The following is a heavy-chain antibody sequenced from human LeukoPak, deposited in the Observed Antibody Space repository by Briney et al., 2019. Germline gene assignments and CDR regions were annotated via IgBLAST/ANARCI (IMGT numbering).Heavy chain of an antibody. Sequence: PSQTLSLTCAVSGGAISSGGYSWSWIRQPPGKALEWVGFISDGGGAYYNPSLMSRATISVDRSTNQSCLCLSSVPAAETAMYYCARATHLSRGADYSWFDPPRQRTL. D-gene: IGHD3-10*01. J-gene: IGHJ5*02. CDR2: ISDGGGA. CDR1: GGAISSGGYS. CDR3: ARATHLSRGADYSWFDP. V-gene: IGHV4-30-2*01.